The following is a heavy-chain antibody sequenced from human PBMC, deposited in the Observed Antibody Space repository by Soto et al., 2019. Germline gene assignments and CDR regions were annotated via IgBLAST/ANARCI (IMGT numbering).Heavy chain of an antibody. CDR3: ARDTVVRGVSPYYYYSMDV. Sequence: QHPGKGVEWNGEIYHSGSTNYNPSLKSRVTISVDTSKNQFSRKRSSVTAADTAVYYCARDTVVRGVSPYYYYSMDVGGQGTRVSVSS. V-gene: IGHV4-4*02. D-gene: IGHD3-10*01. J-gene: IGHJ6*02. CDR2: IYHSGST.